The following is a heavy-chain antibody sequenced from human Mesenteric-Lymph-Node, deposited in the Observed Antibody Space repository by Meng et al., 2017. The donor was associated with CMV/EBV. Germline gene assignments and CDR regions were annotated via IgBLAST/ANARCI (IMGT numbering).Heavy chain of an antibody. CDR1: GGSISSGGYY. Sequence: TGTVSGGSISSGGYYWSWIRQHPGKGLEWIGYIYYSGSTYYNPSLKSRVTISVDTSKNQFSLKLSSVTAADTAVYYCASAVAGNFDYWGQGTLVTVSS. CDR2: IYYSGST. J-gene: IGHJ4*02. V-gene: IGHV4-31*03. CDR3: ASAVAGNFDY. D-gene: IGHD6-19*01.